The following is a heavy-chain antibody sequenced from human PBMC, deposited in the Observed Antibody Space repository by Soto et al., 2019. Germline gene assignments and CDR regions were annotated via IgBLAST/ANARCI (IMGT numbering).Heavy chain of an antibody. CDR2: INHSGST. J-gene: IGHJ4*02. D-gene: IGHD5-18*01. V-gene: IGHV4-34*01. CDR3: ARGPRGGYGYPFDY. Sequence: SETLSLTCAVYGGSFSGYYWSWIRQPPGKGLEWIGEINHSGSTNYNPSLKSRVTISVDTSKNQFSLKLSSVTAADTAVYYCARGPRGGYGYPFDYWGQGTLVTVSS. CDR1: GGSFSGYY.